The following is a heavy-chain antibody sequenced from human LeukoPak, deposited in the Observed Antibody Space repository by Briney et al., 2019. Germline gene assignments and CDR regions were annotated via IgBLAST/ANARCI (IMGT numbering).Heavy chain of an antibody. D-gene: IGHD6-13*01. Sequence: SETLSLTCTVSGGSISSYYWSWIRQPPGKGLEWIGYIYYSGSTNYNPSLKSRVTISVDTSKNQFSLKLSSVTAADTAVYCCASLIAAAGTDWFDPWGQGTLVTVSS. J-gene: IGHJ5*02. CDR2: IYYSGST. CDR1: GGSISSYY. CDR3: ASLIAAAGTDWFDP. V-gene: IGHV4-59*01.